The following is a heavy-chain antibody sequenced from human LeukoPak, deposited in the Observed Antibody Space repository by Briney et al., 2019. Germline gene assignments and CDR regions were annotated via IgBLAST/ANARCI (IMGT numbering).Heavy chain of an antibody. J-gene: IGHJ3*02. CDR1: GFTFSSFE. CDR3: ATVEFGYAFDI. D-gene: IGHD3-10*01. Sequence: GGSLRLSCAASGFTFSSFEMNWVRQAPGKGLEWVSYISPSGTIIHQADSVKGRFTISRDNAKNSLYLQMNSLRAEDTAVYYCATVEFGYAFDIWGQGTMVIVSP. CDR2: ISPSGTII. V-gene: IGHV3-48*03.